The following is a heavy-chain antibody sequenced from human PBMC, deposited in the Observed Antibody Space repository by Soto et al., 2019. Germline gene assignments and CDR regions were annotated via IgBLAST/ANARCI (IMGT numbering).Heavy chain of an antibody. CDR3: GRQEGFGDYLPGYYYYMDV. CDR1: GGSISSYY. CDR2: IYYSGST. J-gene: IGHJ6*03. V-gene: IGHV4-59*01. D-gene: IGHD4-17*01. Sequence: PSETLSLTCTVSGGSISSYYWSWIRQPPGKGLEWIGYIYYSGSTNYNPSLKSRVTISVDTSKNQFSLKLSSVTAADTAVYYCGRQEGFGDYLPGYYYYMDVWGKGTTVTVSS.